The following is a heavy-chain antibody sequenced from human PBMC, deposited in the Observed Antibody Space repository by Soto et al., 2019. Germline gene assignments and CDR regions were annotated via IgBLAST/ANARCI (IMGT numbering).Heavy chain of an antibody. Sequence: QVQLQESGPGLVKPSQTLSLTCTVSGGSISSGGYYWSWIRQHPGKGLEWIGYIYYSGSTYYNPSLKSRVTISVDTSKNQFSLKLSSVTAADTAVYYCARSEGHILDSGSAFDIWGQGTMVTVSS. D-gene: IGHD3-10*01. CDR2: IYYSGST. CDR1: GGSISSGGYY. V-gene: IGHV4-31*03. J-gene: IGHJ3*02. CDR3: ARSEGHILDSGSAFDI.